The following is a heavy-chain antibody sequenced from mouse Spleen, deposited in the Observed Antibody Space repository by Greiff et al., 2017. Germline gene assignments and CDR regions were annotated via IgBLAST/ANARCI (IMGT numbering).Heavy chain of an antibody. J-gene: IGHJ1*03. Sequence: VQLQQSGAELVRPGASVTLSCKASGYTFTDYEMHWVKQTPVHGLEWIGAIDPETGGTAYNQKFKGKAILTADKSSSTAYMELRSLTSEDSAVYDCTREDFYGSSYWYFDVWGTGTTVTVSS. CDR1: GYTFTDYE. CDR3: TREDFYGSSYWYFDV. V-gene: IGHV1-15*01. CDR2: IDPETGGT. D-gene: IGHD1-1*01.